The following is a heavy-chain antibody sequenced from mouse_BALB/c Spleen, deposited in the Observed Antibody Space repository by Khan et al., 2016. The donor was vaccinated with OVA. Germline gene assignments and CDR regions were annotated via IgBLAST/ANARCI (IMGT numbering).Heavy chain of an antibody. Sequence: QVQLKQSGPGLVQPSQSLSITCTVSGFSLTNYSVHWVRQSPGKGLEWLGVIWSAGSTDYNAAFISRLTIRKEYSRSQVFFKMNSLQPNDTAIYYCARRGYDYGRGALFAYWGQGTLVTVSA. V-gene: IGHV2-2*02. CDR1: GFSLTNYS. D-gene: IGHD2-4*01. CDR2: IWSAGST. J-gene: IGHJ3*01. CDR3: ARRGYDYGRGALFAY.